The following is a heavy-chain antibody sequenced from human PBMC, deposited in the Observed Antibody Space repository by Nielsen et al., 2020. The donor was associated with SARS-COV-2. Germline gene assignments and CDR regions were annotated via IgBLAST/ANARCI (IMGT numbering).Heavy chain of an antibody. Sequence: SETLSLTCTVSGGSISSYYWSWIRQPPGKGLEWIGYIYYSGSTNYNPSLKSRVTTSVDTSKNQFSLKLSSVTAADTAVYYCARHPRITIFGVVIIGWFDPWGQGTLVTVSS. J-gene: IGHJ5*02. V-gene: IGHV4-59*01. D-gene: IGHD3-3*01. CDR1: GGSISSYY. CDR2: IYYSGST. CDR3: ARHPRITIFGVVIIGWFDP.